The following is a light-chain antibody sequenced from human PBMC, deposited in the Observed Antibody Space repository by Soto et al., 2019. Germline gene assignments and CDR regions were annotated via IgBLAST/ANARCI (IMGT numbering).Light chain of an antibody. CDR1: RSDVRCYYF. J-gene: IGLJ1*01. CDR3: SSHTSTNPLG. V-gene: IGLV2-14*01. Sequence: SVLTKPAEVPGATGESISIHCTGKRSDVRCYYFFSWYQQHPGKVPKLMIYEVSHRPSGVSYRFSCSKSGNTASLTISVLQAEAEAVYYCSSHTSTNPLGFGTGTKVAV. CDR2: EVS.